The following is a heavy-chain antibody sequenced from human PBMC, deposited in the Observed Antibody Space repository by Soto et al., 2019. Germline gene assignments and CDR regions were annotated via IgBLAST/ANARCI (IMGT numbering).Heavy chain of an antibody. CDR1: GGSISSRGYF. D-gene: IGHD3-10*01. CDR3: ARDNVQPAPYGSGSYYNANWFDP. V-gene: IGHV4-61*08. J-gene: IGHJ5*02. CDR2: IYYSGST. Sequence: SETLSLTCSASGGSISSRGYFLGWIRRTPGKGLEWIGYIYYSGSTNYNPSLKSRVTISVDTSKNQFSLKLSSVTAADTAVYYCARDNVQPAPYGSGSYYNANWFDPWGQGTLVTVSS.